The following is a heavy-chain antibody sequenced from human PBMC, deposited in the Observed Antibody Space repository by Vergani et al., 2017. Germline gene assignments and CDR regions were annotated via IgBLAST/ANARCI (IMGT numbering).Heavy chain of an antibody. V-gene: IGHV4-34*01. CDR2: INHSGST. Sequence: QVQLQQWGAGLLKPSETLSLTCAVSGGSFSGYYWSWIRQPPGKGLEWMGEINHSGSTNYNPSLKSRVTISVDTSKNQFTLKLSSVTAADTAVYYCARGPKSLTVYYLPDAYYGMDVWGQGTTVTVSS. D-gene: IGHD3-9*01. CDR3: ARGPKSLTVYYLPDAYYGMDV. CDR1: GGSFSGYY. J-gene: IGHJ6*02.